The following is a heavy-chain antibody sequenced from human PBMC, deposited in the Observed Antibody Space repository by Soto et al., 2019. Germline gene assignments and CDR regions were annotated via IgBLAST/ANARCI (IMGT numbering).Heavy chain of an antibody. J-gene: IGHJ5*02. CDR3: VTPTRWFDP. CDR1: GGSISSYY. CDR2: IYYSGST. D-gene: IGHD2-15*01. Sequence: SETLSLTCTVSGGSISSYYWSWIRQPPGKGLEWIGYIYYSGSTNYNPSLKSRVTISVDTSKNQFSLKLSSVTAADTAVYYCVTPTRWFDPWGQGTLVTVAS. V-gene: IGHV4-59*08.